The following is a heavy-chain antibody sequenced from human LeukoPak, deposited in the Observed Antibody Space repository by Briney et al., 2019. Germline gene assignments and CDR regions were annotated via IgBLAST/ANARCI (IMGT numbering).Heavy chain of an antibody. CDR3: AKVAITFGGVIVPTSLYYFDY. CDR2: ISGSGGST. J-gene: IGHJ4*02. D-gene: IGHD3-16*02. Sequence: GGSLRLSCAASGFTFSSYAMSWVRQAPGKGLEWVSAISGSGGSTYYADSVKGRFTISRDNPKNTLYLQMNSLSAEDTAVYYCAKVAITFGGVIVPTSLYYFDYWGQGTLVTVSS. CDR1: GFTFSSYA. V-gene: IGHV3-23*01.